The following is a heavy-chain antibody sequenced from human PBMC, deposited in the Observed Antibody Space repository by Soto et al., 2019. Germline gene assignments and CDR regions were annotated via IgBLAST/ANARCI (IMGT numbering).Heavy chain of an antibody. J-gene: IGHJ6*02. CDR2: IYTSGNT. Sequence: PSETLSLTCTVSGGSVTSYYWSWIRQPAGKGLDWIGRIYTSGNTDYSPSLKSRVTMSLDTSKNQFSLKLSSVTAADTAVYYCARDGVGPHGMDVWGQGTTVTVSS. CDR3: ARDGVGPHGMDV. V-gene: IGHV4-4*07. D-gene: IGHD2-8*01. CDR1: GGSVTSYY.